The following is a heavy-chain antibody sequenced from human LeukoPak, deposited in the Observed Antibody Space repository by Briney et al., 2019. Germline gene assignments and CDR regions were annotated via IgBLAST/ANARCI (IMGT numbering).Heavy chain of an antibody. CDR2: IYTSGST. CDR1: GGSISSGSYY. Sequence: SETLSLTCTVSGGSISSGSYYWSWIRQPAGKGLEWIGRIYTSGSTNYNPSLKSRVTISVDTSKNQFSLKLSSVTAADTAVYYCARVYSNYEGYNWFDPWGQGTLVTVSS. J-gene: IGHJ5*02. CDR3: ARVYSNYEGYNWFDP. V-gene: IGHV4-61*02. D-gene: IGHD4-11*01.